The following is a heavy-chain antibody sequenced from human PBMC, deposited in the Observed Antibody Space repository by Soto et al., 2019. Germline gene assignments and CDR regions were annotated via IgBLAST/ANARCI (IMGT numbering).Heavy chain of an antibody. CDR2: ISAYNGNT. V-gene: IGHV1-18*04. CDR1: GYTFTSYG. D-gene: IGHD3-10*01. Sequence: QVQLVQSGAEVKKPGASVKVSCKASGYTFTSYGISWVRQAPGQGLEWMGWISAYNGNTNYAQKLQGRVTMTTDTSTSTAYMELRSLRSDDTAVYYCARDRDAGSWSYYYYYGMDVWGPGTTVTVSS. J-gene: IGHJ6*02. CDR3: ARDRDAGSWSYYYYYGMDV.